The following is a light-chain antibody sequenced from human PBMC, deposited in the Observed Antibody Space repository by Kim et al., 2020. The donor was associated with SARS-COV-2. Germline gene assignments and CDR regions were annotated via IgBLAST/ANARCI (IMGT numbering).Light chain of an antibody. Sequence: GQSITISCTGTSSDVGGYNYVSWYQQLPGKAPKLMIYDVSNRPAGVSSRFSGSKSGNTASLTISGLQAEDEADYYCSSYTSSNTVVFGGGTQLTVL. CDR2: DVS. J-gene: IGLJ2*01. CDR1: SSDVGGYNY. V-gene: IGLV2-14*03. CDR3: SSYTSSNTVV.